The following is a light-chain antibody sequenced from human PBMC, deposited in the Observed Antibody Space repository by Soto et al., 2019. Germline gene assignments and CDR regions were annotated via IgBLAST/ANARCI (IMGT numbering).Light chain of an antibody. Sequence: QAVVTQSPSASASLGASVKLTCTLSSGHSNYAIAWHQQQPEKGPQYLMKVNSDGSLSKGDGIPDRFSGSSSGAERYLTISSLQSEDEADYYCQTWGTGIRVFGGGTKVTVL. CDR3: QTWGTGIRV. CDR2: VNSDGSL. V-gene: IGLV4-69*02. J-gene: IGLJ3*02. CDR1: SGHSNYA.